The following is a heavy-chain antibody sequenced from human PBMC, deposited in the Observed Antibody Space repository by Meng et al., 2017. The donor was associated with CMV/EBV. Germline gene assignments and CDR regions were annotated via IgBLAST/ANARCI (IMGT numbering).Heavy chain of an antibody. CDR1: GFSLSTIGVG. D-gene: IGHD4-17*01. CDR3: AHSNVFVTTVTSFGY. J-gene: IGHJ4*02. V-gene: IGHV2-5*02. Sequence: CMVFVPKVVKPLQTPTWTCPFSGFSLSTIGVGVGWIRQPPETALEWLALIYWDDDKRYSPSLKSRLTITKDTSKNQVVLTMTNMDPVDTATYYCAHSNVFVTTVTSFGYWGQGTLVTVSS. CDR2: IYWDDDK.